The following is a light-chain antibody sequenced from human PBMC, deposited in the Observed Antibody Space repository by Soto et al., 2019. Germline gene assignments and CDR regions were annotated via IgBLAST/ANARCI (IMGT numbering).Light chain of an antibody. V-gene: IGLV3-21*01. CDR1: NVGSRS. CDR2: YDS. CDR3: QVWEATGDQVV. Sequence: SYELTQPPSVSVAPGETARISCGGNNVGSRSVHWYQQKPGQAPFLVIYYDSDRPSGIPERFSGSNSGNTATLIISRVEAVDEADYYCQVWEATGDQVVFGGGTKVTVL. J-gene: IGLJ2*01.